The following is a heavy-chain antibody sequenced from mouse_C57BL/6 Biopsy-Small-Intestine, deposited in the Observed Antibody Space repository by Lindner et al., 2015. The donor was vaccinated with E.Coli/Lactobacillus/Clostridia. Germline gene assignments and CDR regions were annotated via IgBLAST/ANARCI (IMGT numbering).Heavy chain of an antibody. CDR2: INPTHGGT. Sequence: VQLQESGPELVKPGASVKISSKASGNSFTGYYMDRVKQSPEKSLEWIGEINPTHGGTTYNQKFRARATMTVDESSSTAYLQLKSLTFEDSAVYYCTRSSRGRTYPDSWGQGTTLTVSS. D-gene: IGHD5-1*01. CDR3: TRSSRGRTYPDS. CDR1: GNSFTGYY. J-gene: IGHJ2*01. V-gene: IGHV1-42*01.